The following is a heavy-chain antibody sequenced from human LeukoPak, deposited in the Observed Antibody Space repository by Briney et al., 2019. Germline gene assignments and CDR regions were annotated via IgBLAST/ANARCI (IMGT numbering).Heavy chain of an antibody. CDR3: ERYEIFGVVINYYFDY. CDR1: GYTFTSYG. V-gene: IGHV1-18*01. J-gene: IGHJ4*02. CDR2: ISAYNGNT. Sequence: ASVKVSCKASGYTFTSYGISWVRQAPGQGLEWMGWISAYNGNTNYAQKLQGRVTMTTDTSTSTAYMELRSLRSDDTAVYYCERYEIFGVVINYYFDYWGQGTLVTVSS. D-gene: IGHD3-3*01.